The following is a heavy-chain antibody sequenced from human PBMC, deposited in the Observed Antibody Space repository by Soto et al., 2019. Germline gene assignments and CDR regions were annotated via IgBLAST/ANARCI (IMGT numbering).Heavy chain of an antibody. CDR3: ARTYSSSWSPFDY. D-gene: IGHD6-13*01. Sequence: SETLSLTCTVSGGSISSYYWSWIRQPPGKGLEWIGYIYYSGSTNYTPSLKSRVTISVDTSKNQFSLKLSSVTAADTAVYYCARTYSSSWSPFDYWGQGTLVTVSS. CDR2: IYYSGST. V-gene: IGHV4-59*12. J-gene: IGHJ4*02. CDR1: GGSISSYY.